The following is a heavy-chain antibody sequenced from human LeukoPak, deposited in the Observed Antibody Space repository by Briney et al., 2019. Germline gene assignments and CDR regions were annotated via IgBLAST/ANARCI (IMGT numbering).Heavy chain of an antibody. CDR1: GGSVSSGSYY. CDR2: IYYSGST. Sequence: SETLSLTCTVSGGSVSSGSYYWSWIRQPPGKGLEWIGYIYYSGSTNYNPSLKSRVTISVDTSKNQFSLRLSSVTAADTAVYYCARAIAVAGRFDPWGQGTLVTVSS. V-gene: IGHV4-61*01. D-gene: IGHD6-19*01. J-gene: IGHJ5*02. CDR3: ARAIAVAGRFDP.